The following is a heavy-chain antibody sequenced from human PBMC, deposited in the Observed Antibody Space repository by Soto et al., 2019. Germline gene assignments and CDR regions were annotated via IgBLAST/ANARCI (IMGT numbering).Heavy chain of an antibody. CDR2: IKQDGSEE. CDR1: GFTFSDYW. V-gene: IGHV3-7*01. CDR3: AREAGTWHLPLNWFDP. J-gene: IGHJ5*02. Sequence: GSLRLSCVASGFTFSDYWMTWVRQAPGKGLEWVATIKQDGSEEYYADSVKGRFTISRDNAKNSLYLQMNSLRDEDTAVYYCAREAGTWHLPLNWFDPWGQGTLVTVSS. D-gene: IGHD6-19*01.